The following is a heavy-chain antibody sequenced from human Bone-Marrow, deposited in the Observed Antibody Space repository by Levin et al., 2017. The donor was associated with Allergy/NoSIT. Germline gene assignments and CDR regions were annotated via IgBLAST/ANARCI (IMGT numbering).Heavy chain of an antibody. CDR2: MYFTGST. D-gene: IGHD1-1*01. CDR3: VRQGYNWNFGGWFDP. CDR1: GGSLSSTTHY. V-gene: IGHV4-39*01. J-gene: IGHJ5*02. Sequence: SETLSLTCTVSGGSLSSTTHYWGWIRQPPGKGLEWIGTMYFTGSTYFNPSLKSRVAISVDTSKNQFSLELTSVAAADTAVYYCVRQGYNWNFGGWFDPWGQGTLVTVSS.